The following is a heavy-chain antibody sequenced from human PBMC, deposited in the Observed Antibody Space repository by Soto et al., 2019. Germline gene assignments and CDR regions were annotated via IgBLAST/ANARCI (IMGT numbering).Heavy chain of an antibody. D-gene: IGHD1-26*01. V-gene: IGHV1-2*04. CDR1: GYTFSDYY. J-gene: IGHJ6*01. CDR3: ARTPHNGRAGDYGMDV. CDR2: IDADSGDT. Sequence: QVQLVQSGAEAKKPGASLKVSCKASGYTFSDYYIHWVRQAPGQGLEWMGWIDADSGDTKYAQKVQGWATMTRDTSLNTAYMELLRLRSADPAVYSCARTPHNGRAGDYGMDVWGQGTTVTVSS.